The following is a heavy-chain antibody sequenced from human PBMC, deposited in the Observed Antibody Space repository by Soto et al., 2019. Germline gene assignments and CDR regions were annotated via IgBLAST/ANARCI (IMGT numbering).Heavy chain of an antibody. CDR3: ARDSLPEVVVVPAAILNAFDI. CDR1: GFTFSSYG. V-gene: IGHV3-33*01. D-gene: IGHD2-2*02. CDR2: IWYDGSNK. J-gene: IGHJ3*02. Sequence: TGGSLILSCAASGFTFSSYGMHWVRQAPGKGLEWVAVIWYDGSNKYYADSVKVRFTISRDNSKNTLYLQMNGLRAEDTAVYYCARDSLPEVVVVPAAILNAFDIWAQGTMVTVSS.